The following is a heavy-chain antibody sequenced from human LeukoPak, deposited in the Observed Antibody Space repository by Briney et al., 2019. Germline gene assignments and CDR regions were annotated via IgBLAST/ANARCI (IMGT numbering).Heavy chain of an antibody. D-gene: IGHD1-26*01. CDR3: TTDLVEERELPYDY. V-gene: IGHV3-15*01. CDR1: GFTFSNAW. Sequence: PGGSLRLSCAASGFTFSNAWMSWVRQAPGKGLEWVGRFKSKTDGGTTDYAAPVKGRFTISRDDSKNTVYLQMNSLKTEDTAVYYCTTDLVEERELPYDYWGQGTLVTVSS. CDR2: FKSKTDGGTT. J-gene: IGHJ4*02.